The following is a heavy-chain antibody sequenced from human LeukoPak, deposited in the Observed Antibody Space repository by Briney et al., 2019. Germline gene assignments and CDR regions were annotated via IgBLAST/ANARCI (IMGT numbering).Heavy chain of an antibody. J-gene: IGHJ4*02. V-gene: IGHV3-64D*06. D-gene: IGHD3-9*01. CDR1: GFTFSRYA. Sequence: GGSLRLSCSASGFTFSRYALHWVRQAPGKGLEYVSGIISNGGSTNYADSVKGRFTISRDNSKNTLHLQMSSLRPEDTAVYYCVKENGRYPEPYYFDYWGQGTLVTVSS. CDR2: IISNGGST. CDR3: VKENGRYPEPYYFDY.